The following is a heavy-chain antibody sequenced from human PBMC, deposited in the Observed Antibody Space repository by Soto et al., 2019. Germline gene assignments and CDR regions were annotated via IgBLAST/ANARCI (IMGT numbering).Heavy chain of an antibody. CDR1: GYTFTSLD. D-gene: IGHD4-17*01. CDR2: MNPNSGNA. CDR3: ARAFGDLDY. V-gene: IGHV1-8*01. J-gene: IGHJ4*02. Sequence: QVPLVQSGAEVKKPGASVKVSCKASGYTFTSLDINWVRQATGQGLEWMGWMNPNSGNAGLAQKFQGRVTMTRDTSISTAFMELSNLESEDTAVYYCARAFGDLDYWGQGTLITVSS.